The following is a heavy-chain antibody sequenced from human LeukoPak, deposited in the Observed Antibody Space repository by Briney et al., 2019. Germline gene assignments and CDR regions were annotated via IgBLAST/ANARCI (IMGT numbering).Heavy chain of an antibody. CDR1: GYSISSGYY. V-gene: IGHV4-38-2*02. J-gene: IGHJ6*03. CDR2: IYHSGST. Sequence: SETLSLTCTVSGYSISSGYYWGWIRQPPGKGLEWIGSIYHSGSTYYNPSLKSRVTISVDTSKNQFSLKLSSVIAADTAVYYCARGMGYYDLLTGYQRDYYYYMDVWGKGTTVTISS. D-gene: IGHD3-9*01. CDR3: ARGMGYYDLLTGYQRDYYYYMDV.